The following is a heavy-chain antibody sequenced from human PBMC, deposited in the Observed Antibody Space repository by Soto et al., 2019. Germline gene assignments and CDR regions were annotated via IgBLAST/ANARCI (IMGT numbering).Heavy chain of an antibody. CDR3: AKDAAVAVHTYYFDY. V-gene: IGHV3-23*01. Sequence: GGSLRLSCAASGFTFSSYAMSWVRQAPGKGLEWVSAISGSGGSTYYADSVKGRFTISRDHSKNTQYLQMNSLRAEDTAVYYCAKDAAVAVHTYYFDYWGQGTLVTVSS. D-gene: IGHD2-15*01. J-gene: IGHJ4*02. CDR2: ISGSGGST. CDR1: GFTFSSYA.